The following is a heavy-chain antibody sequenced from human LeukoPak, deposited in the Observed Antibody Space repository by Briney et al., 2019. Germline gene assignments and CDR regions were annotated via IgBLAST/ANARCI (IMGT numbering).Heavy chain of an antibody. CDR1: GGTFSSYA. Sequence: SVRVSCKASGGTFSSYAISWVRQAPGQGLEWMGRIIPIFGTANYAQKSQGRVTITTDESTSTAYMELSSLRSEDTAVYYCARDVGGSYYYYFDYWGQGTLVTVSS. D-gene: IGHD1-26*01. V-gene: IGHV1-69*05. CDR2: IIPIFGTA. J-gene: IGHJ4*02. CDR3: ARDVGGSYYYYFDY.